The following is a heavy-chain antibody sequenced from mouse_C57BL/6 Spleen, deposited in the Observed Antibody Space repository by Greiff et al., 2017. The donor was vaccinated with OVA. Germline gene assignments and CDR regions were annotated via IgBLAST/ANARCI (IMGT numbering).Heavy chain of an antibody. CDR3: ARTTTVVATRAMDY. Sequence: VQLKESGPELVKPGASVKISCKASGYSFTDYNMNWVKQSNGKSLEWIGVINPNYGTTSYNQKFKGKATLTVDQSSSTAYMQLNSLTSEDSAVYYCARTTTVVATRAMDYWGQGTSVTVSS. V-gene: IGHV1-39*01. D-gene: IGHD1-1*01. CDR2: INPNYGTT. J-gene: IGHJ4*01. CDR1: GYSFTDYN.